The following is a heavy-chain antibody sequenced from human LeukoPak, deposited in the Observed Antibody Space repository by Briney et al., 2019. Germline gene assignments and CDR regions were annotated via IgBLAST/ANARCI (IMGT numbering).Heavy chain of an antibody. V-gene: IGHV4-38-2*02. J-gene: IGHJ3*02. CDR2: VHETGYA. D-gene: IGHD2-21*02. Sequence: PSETLSLTCSVSGSSFRSGHYWGWIRQSSGEGLEWIGNVHETGYANYNPSLRSRVTISVDLSKSQFSLRLTSVTAADTAVYYCARTVVTATIDGFQIWGQGTMVTVSS. CDR1: GSSFRSGHY. CDR3: ARTVVTATIDGFQI.